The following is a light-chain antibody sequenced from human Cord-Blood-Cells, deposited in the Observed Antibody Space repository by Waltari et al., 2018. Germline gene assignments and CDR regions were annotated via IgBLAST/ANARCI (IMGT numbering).Light chain of an antibody. J-gene: IGLJ2*01. V-gene: IGLV1-44*01. Sequence: QSVLTQPPSASGTPGQRVTISCSGSSSNIGSNTGNWYQQLPGTAPKLLIYGNNHRPSGVPDRFAGSKSGTSASRAISGLQSEDEADYYCAAWDDSLNGLVFGGGTKLTVL. CDR2: GNN. CDR1: SSNIGSNT. CDR3: AAWDDSLNGLV.